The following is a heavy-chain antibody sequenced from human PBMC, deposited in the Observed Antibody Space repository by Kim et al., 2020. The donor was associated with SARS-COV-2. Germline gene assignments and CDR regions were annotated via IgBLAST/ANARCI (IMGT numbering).Heavy chain of an antibody. D-gene: IGHD3-10*01. J-gene: IGHJ5*02. CDR1: GGSISSYY. V-gene: IGHV4-4*07. CDR2: IYTSGST. Sequence: SETLSLTCTVSGGSISSYYWSWIRQPAGKGLEWIGRIYTSGSTNYNPSLKSRVTLSVDTSKNQFSLKLSSVTAADTAVYYCARGAITMVRGVKGLYNWFDPWGQGTLVTVSS. CDR3: ARGAITMVRGVKGLYNWFDP.